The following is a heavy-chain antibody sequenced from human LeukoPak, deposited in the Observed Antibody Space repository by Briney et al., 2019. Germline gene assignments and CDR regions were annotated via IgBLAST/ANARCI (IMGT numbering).Heavy chain of an antibody. J-gene: IGHJ6*03. Sequence: PGGSLRPSCTASGFTFGDYAMSWFRQAPGKGLEWVGFIRSKAYGGTTEYAASVKGRFTISRDDSKSIAYLQMNSLKTEDTAVYYCTRVDTAMVYYYYYYMDVWGKGTTVTVSS. CDR1: GFTFGDYA. D-gene: IGHD5-18*01. CDR3: TRVDTAMVYYYYYYMDV. CDR2: IRSKAYGGTT. V-gene: IGHV3-49*03.